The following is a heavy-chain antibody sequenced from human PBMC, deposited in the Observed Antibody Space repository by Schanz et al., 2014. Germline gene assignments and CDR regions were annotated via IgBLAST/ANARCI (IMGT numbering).Heavy chain of an antibody. CDR3: AKVDRTRYYAMDV. CDR1: GYTFTTYY. D-gene: IGHD3-9*01. CDR2: IIPILDKT. Sequence: QVQLVQSGAEVKKPGVSVKVSCKASGYTFTTYYIHWVRQAPGQGLEWMGRIIPILDKTNYAQKCQGRVTMTADKSTSTVYMEVSGLRSEDTAVYYCAKVDRTRYYAMDVWGQGTTVTVSS. V-gene: IGHV1-69*09. J-gene: IGHJ6*02.